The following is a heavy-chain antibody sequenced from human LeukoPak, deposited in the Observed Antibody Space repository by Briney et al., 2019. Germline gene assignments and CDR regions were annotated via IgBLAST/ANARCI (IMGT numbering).Heavy chain of an antibody. V-gene: IGHV3-23*01. Sequence: GGSLRLSCAASGFTFSSYAMSWVRQAPGKGLEWVSAISGSGGSTYYADSVKGRFTISRDNSKNTLYLQMNSLRAEDTAVYYCAKAHSTPQSYSSSWYYFDYWGQGTLVTVSS. J-gene: IGHJ4*02. CDR3: AKAHSTPQSYSSSWYYFDY. D-gene: IGHD6-13*01. CDR2: ISGSGGST. CDR1: GFTFSSYA.